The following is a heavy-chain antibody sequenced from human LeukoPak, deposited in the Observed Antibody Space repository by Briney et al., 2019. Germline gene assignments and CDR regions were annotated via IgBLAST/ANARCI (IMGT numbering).Heavy chain of an antibody. V-gene: IGHV4-31*03. D-gene: IGHD6-13*01. CDR1: GGSISSGGYY. Sequence: SETLSLTCTVSGGSISSGGYYWSWIRQHPGKGLEWIGYVYYSGSTYYNPSLKSRVTISVDTSKNQFSLKLSSVTAADTAVYYCASGRIEQQLVGWGQGTLVTVSS. CDR2: VYYSGST. J-gene: IGHJ4*02. CDR3: ASGRIEQQLVG.